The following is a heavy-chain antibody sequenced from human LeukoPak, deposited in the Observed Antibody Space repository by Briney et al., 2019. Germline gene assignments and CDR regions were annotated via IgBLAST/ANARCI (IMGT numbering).Heavy chain of an antibody. J-gene: IGHJ3*02. CDR1: GFTFSGFW. Sequence: GGSLRLSCAVSGFTFSGFWMSWVRQAPGKGLEWVANIKQDGSEKYYVDSVKGRFTISRDNAKNSLYLQMNSLRAEDTAVYYCAREVGTPQAFDIWGQGTMVTVSS. V-gene: IGHV3-7*03. CDR3: AREVGTPQAFDI. CDR2: IKQDGSEK. D-gene: IGHD1-26*01.